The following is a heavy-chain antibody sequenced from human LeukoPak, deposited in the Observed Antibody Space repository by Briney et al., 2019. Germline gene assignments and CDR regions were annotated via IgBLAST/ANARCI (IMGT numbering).Heavy chain of an antibody. D-gene: IGHD4-17*01. CDR2: ISGNTANT. V-gene: IGHV3-23*01. CDR1: EFTFSSYG. J-gene: IGHJ3*02. Sequence: GGSLRLSCAASEFTFSSYGMSWVRQAPGKGLEWVSWISGNTANTYYADSVQGRFSISRDNSKNTLYLQMYSLRAEDTAIHYCAKDPNGDYIGTFDMWGQGTMVTVSS. CDR3: AKDPNGDYIGTFDM.